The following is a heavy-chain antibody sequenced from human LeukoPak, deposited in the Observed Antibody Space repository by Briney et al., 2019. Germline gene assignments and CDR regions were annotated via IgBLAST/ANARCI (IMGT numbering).Heavy chain of an antibody. D-gene: IGHD3-22*01. CDR3: ARGRNDSSGYYIRTFDY. J-gene: IGHJ4*02. CDR2: INHSGST. Sequence: SETLSLTCAVYGGSFCGYYWSWIRQPPGKGLEWIGEINHSGSTNYNSSLKSRVTISVDTSKNQFSLKLSSVTAADTAVYYCARGRNDSSGYYIRTFDYWGQGTLVTVSS. V-gene: IGHV4-34*01. CDR1: GGSFCGYY.